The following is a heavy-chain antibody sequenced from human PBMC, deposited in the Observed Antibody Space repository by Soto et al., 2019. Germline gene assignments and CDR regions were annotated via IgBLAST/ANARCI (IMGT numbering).Heavy chain of an antibody. J-gene: IGHJ4*02. V-gene: IGHV3-23*01. D-gene: IGHD1-20*01. Sequence: GESLKISCAASGFTITSSAMSWVRQAPGKGLEWVSTTGISGRTTYYADSVKGRFTVSRDDSKNTLDLQMSILRAEDTAVYYCATVHNTSRSFDYWGQGTPVTVSS. CDR2: TGISGRTT. CDR1: GFTITSSA. CDR3: ATVHNTSRSFDY.